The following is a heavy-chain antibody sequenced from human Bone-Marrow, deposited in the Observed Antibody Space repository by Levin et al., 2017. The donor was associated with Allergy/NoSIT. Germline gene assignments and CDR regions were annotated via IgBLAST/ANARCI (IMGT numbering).Heavy chain of an antibody. D-gene: IGHD6-13*01. J-gene: IGHJ4*02. V-gene: IGHV1-8*01. CDR1: GYIFTSYD. Sequence: AASVKVSCKASGYIFTSYDMSWVRQATGQGLEWMGWMNPHSGNTDYAPKFLGRVTMTGNTSISTVYMELSGLKSDDTAVYYCARCSRSSCQGGSDFWGQGTLVTVSS. CDR3: ARCSRSSCQGGSDF. CDR2: MNPHSGNT.